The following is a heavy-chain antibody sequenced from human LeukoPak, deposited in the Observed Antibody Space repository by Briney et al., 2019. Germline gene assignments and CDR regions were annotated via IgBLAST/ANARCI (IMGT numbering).Heavy chain of an antibody. CDR1: GGSISSNFYY. Sequence: SETLSLTCTVSGGSISSNFYYWGWIRQPPGKGLEWIGNIYYRGSTYYNPSLKGRVTISVDTSKDQFSLKLTSVTAADTAVYYCARFIHLGEYKHYFDYWGQGTLVTVSS. CDR3: ARFIHLGEYKHYFDY. J-gene: IGHJ4*02. D-gene: IGHD3-16*01. V-gene: IGHV4-39*01. CDR2: IYYRGST.